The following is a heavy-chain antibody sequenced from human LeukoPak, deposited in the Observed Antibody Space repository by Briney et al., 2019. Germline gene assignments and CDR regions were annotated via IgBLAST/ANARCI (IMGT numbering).Heavy chain of an antibody. CDR3: ARAGVLRYFDWLPQYYYFDY. D-gene: IGHD3-9*01. Sequence: ASVKVSCKASGYTFTSYDINWVRQATGQGLEWMGWMNPNSGNTGYAQKFQGRVTITRNTSISTVYMELSSLRSEDTAVYYCARAGVLRYFDWLPQYYYFDYWGQGTLVTVSS. J-gene: IGHJ4*02. CDR1: GYTFTSYD. CDR2: MNPNSGNT. V-gene: IGHV1-8*03.